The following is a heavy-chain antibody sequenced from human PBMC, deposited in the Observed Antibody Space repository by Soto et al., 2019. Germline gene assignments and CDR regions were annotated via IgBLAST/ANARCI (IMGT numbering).Heavy chain of an antibody. J-gene: IGHJ4*02. V-gene: IGHV4-39*01. Sequence: QLQLQESGPGLVKPSETLSLTCTVSGGSISSSSYYWGCIRQPPGKALEWIASIDYTGNTFYNPSLTSRVTISVDTSKNQFSLKVTSVTAADTAVYYCARINKGYGTDSWGQGTLVTVSS. D-gene: IGHD5-18*01. CDR3: ARINKGYGTDS. CDR2: IDYTGNT. CDR1: GGSISSSSYY.